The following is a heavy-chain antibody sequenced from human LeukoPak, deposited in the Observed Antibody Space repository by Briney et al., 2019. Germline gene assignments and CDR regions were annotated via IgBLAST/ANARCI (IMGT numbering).Heavy chain of an antibody. V-gene: IGHV3-66*01. CDR1: EFSVGSNY. J-gene: IGHJ4*02. Sequence: GGSLRLSCAASEFSVGSNYMTWVRQAPGKGLEWVSLIYSGGSTYYADSVKGRFTISRDNSKNTLYLQMNSLRAEDTAVYYCARASSSWYPFEYWGQGTLVTVSS. CDR3: ARASSSWYPFEY. CDR2: IYSGGST. D-gene: IGHD6-13*01.